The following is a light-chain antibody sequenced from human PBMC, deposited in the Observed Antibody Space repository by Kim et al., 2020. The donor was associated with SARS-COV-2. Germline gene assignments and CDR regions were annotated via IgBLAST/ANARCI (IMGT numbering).Light chain of an antibody. CDR2: RDS. CDR1: NIGSKN. V-gene: IGLV3-9*01. J-gene: IGLJ2*01. Sequence: LSVSVALGQTARITWGGNNIGSKNVHWYQQKPGQAPVLVIYRDSNRPSGIPERFSGSNSGNTATLTISRAQAGDEADYYCQVWDSRVGGGTQLTVL. CDR3: QVWDSR.